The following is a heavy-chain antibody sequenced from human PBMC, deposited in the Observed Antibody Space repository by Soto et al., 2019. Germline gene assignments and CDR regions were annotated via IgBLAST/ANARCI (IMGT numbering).Heavy chain of an antibody. CDR2: IWYDGSNK. CDR1: GFTFSSYG. J-gene: IGHJ4*02. V-gene: IGHV3-33*01. CDR3: ARPLANYDFWSGSEVLGY. Sequence: GGSLRLSCAASGFTFSSYGMHWVRQAPGKGLEWVAVIWYDGSNKYYADSVKGRFTISRDNSKNTLYLQMNSLRAQDTAVYYCARPLANYDFWSGSEVLGYWGQGTLVTVSS. D-gene: IGHD3-3*01.